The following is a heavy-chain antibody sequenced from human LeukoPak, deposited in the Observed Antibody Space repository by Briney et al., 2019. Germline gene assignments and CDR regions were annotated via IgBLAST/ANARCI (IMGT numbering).Heavy chain of an antibody. D-gene: IGHD3-16*02. CDR3: ARHRSFWGSYRSLYFDY. V-gene: IGHV4-39*07. J-gene: IGHJ4*02. CDR1: GGSISSSSYY. CDR2: IYYSGST. Sequence: SETLSLTCTVSGGSISSSSYYWGWIRQPPGKGLEWIGSIYYSGSTYYNPSLKSRVTISVDTSKNQFSLKLSSVTAADTAVYYCARHRSFWGSYRSLYFDYWGQGTLVTVSS.